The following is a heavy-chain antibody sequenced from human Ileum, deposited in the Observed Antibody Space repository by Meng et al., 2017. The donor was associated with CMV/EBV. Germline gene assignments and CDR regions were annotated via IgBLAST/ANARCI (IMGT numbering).Heavy chain of an antibody. V-gene: IGHV4-4*02. J-gene: IGHJ4*02. D-gene: IGHD1-26*01. CDR3: ARASIVGARLLDY. CDR1: CCSISSSNW. Sequence: AVPCCSISSSNWSSCALHPPGKGLEWIGDIYHSVCTNYNPSLKSRVTISVDKSKTQFSLKLSSVTAADTAVYYCARASIVGARLLDYWGQGTLVTVSS. CDR2: IYHSVCT.